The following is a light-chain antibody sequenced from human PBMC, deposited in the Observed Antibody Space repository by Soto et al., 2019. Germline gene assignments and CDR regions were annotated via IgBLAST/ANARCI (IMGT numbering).Light chain of an antibody. CDR1: QSVGSNF. V-gene: IGKV3-20*01. Sequence: EIGLTQSPGTLSLSPGERATLSCRASQSVGSNFLAWYQQKPGQAPRLLIYGASNRSTGIPDRFSGSGSGTDFTLTISILEPEDFAVYYCQQYGNSPITFGQGTRLEIK. J-gene: IGKJ5*01. CDR2: GAS. CDR3: QQYGNSPIT.